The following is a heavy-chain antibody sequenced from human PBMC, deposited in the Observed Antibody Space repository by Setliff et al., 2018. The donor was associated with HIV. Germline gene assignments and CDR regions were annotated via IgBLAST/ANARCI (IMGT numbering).Heavy chain of an antibody. CDR1: GGSISGYY. CDR3: ARQSDSSGYFPSWYFDY. D-gene: IGHD3-22*01. CDR2: IFYSGST. J-gene: IGHJ4*02. Sequence: SETLSLTCTVSGGSISGYYWSWIRQPPGKGLEWIGYIFYSGSTNYNPSLKSRVTISVDTSKNQFSLKLSSVTAADTAVYYCARQSDSSGYFPSWYFDYWAQGTLVT. V-gene: IGHV4-59*08.